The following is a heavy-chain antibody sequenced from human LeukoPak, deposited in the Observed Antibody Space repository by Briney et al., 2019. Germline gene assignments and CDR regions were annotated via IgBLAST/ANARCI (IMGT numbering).Heavy chain of an antibody. CDR1: GFTFSSYS. D-gene: IGHD6-19*01. J-gene: IGHJ5*02. CDR3: ARDKDGYSSGPLDP. V-gene: IGHV3-21*01. Sequence: GGSLRLSCAASGFTFSSYSMNWVRHAPGKGLEWVSSISSSSSYIYYADSVKGRFTISRDNAKNSLYLQMNSLRAEDTAVYYCARDKDGYSSGPLDPWGQGTLVTVSP. CDR2: ISSSSSYI.